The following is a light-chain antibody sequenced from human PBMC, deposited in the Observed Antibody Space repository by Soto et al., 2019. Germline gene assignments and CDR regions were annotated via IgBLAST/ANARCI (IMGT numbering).Light chain of an antibody. Sequence: QSVLTQPASVSGSPGQSITISCTGTSSDVGNYNLVSWYQQHPGKAPKLMIYEGSKRPSGVSNRFSGSKSDNTASLTISGLQAGDEAHYYCCSYARGSTYVFGTGTKVTVL. CDR2: EGS. J-gene: IGLJ1*01. CDR1: SSDVGNYNL. V-gene: IGLV2-23*01. CDR3: CSYARGSTYV.